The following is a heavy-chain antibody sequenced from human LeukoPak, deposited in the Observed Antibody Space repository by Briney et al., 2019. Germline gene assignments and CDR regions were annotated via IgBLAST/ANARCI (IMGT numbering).Heavy chain of an antibody. D-gene: IGHD3-10*01. CDR2: IYYSGST. J-gene: IGHJ4*02. CDR1: GGSISSSNYY. V-gene: IGHV4-39*01. CDR3: ARHRESITMVRGALLFDFDY. Sequence: SETLSLTCTVSGGSISSSNYYWCWIRQPPGKGLECIGSIYYSGSTYYNPSLKSRVTISVDTSQSQFSLKLSSVTAADTAVYYCARHRESITMVRGALLFDFDYWGQGTLVTVYS.